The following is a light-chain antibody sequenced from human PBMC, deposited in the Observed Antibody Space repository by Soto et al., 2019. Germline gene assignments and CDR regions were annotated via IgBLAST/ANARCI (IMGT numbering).Light chain of an antibody. V-gene: IGKV1-39*01. J-gene: IGKJ2*01. CDR2: ATS. CDR3: QQSYSIPYT. Sequence: DTQMTQSPSSLSASVGDRISITCRASQTVSTYLNWYQQKPGKAPTLLISATSTLQSGVPSRFSGSGSGTDFTLTISILQPEDFATYYCQQSYSIPYTFGQGTKVDIK. CDR1: QTVSTY.